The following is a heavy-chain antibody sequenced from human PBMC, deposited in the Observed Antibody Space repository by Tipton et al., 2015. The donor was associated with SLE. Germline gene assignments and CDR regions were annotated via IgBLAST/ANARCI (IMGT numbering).Heavy chain of an antibody. J-gene: IGHJ5*02. Sequence: QLVQSGAEVKKPGASVKVSCKASGYTFTSYGISWVRQAPGQGLEWMGWVSAYNGNTNYAQKLQGRVTMTTDTSTSTAYMELRGLRSDDTAVYYCARDVGTYYYDSSGSLGGGFDPWGQGTLVTVSS. CDR2: VSAYNGNT. D-gene: IGHD3-22*01. CDR1: GYTFTSYG. CDR3: ARDVGTYYYDSSGSLGGGFDP. V-gene: IGHV1-18*01.